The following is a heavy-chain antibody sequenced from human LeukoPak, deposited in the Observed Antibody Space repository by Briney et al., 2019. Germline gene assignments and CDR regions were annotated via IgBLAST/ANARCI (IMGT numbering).Heavy chain of an antibody. CDR3: AKDPLAYCGGDCYSTFDY. V-gene: IGHV3-30*18. CDR1: GFTFSSYG. Sequence: GRSLRLSCAASGFTFSSYGMHWVRQAPGKGLEWVAVISYDGSNKYYADSVKGRFTISRDNSKNTLYLQVNSLRAEDTAVYYCAKDPLAYCGGDCYSTFDYWGQGTLVTVSS. J-gene: IGHJ4*02. D-gene: IGHD2-21*02. CDR2: ISYDGSNK.